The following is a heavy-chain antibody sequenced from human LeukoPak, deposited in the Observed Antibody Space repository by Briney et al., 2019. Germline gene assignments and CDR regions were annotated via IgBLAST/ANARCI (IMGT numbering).Heavy chain of an antibody. J-gene: IGHJ3*01. V-gene: IGHV4-31*03. Sequence: SETLSLTCTVSGGSISSGGYYWSWIRQHPGKSLEWIGYIYYSGSTYYNPSLKSRVTISVDTSKNQFSLKLSSVTAADTAVYYCARVDLFDAAATDWGQGTMVTVSS. CDR3: ARVDLFDAAATD. D-gene: IGHD2-2*01. CDR2: IYYSGST. CDR1: GGSISSGGYY.